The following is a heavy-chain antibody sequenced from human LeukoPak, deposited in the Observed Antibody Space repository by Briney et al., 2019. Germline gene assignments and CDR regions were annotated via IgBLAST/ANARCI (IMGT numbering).Heavy chain of an antibody. CDR2: INPNSDDT. D-gene: IGHD2-15*01. J-gene: IGHJ6*03. CDR3: ARDPGYCSGGSCYNYMDV. CDR1: GYIFTCYY. V-gene: IGHV1-2*06. Sequence: ASVKVSCKASGYIFTCYYLHWVRQAPGQGLEWMGRINPNSDDTNYAQKFQGRVTMTRDTSISTAYMELSRLRSDDTAVYYCARDPGYCSGGSCYNYMDVWGKGTTVTVSS.